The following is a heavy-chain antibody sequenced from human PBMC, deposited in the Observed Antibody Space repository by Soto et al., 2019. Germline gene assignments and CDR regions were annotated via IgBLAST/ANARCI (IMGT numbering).Heavy chain of an antibody. D-gene: IGHD3-22*01. CDR1: GFTFSSYW. CDR2: INSDGSST. J-gene: IGHJ4*02. CDR3: ARAGPGYYDSSGYRLDY. V-gene: IGHV3-74*01. Sequence: EVQLVESGGGLVQPGGSLRLSCAASGFTFSSYWMHWVRQAPGKGLVWVSRINSDGSSTSYADSVKGRFTISRDNAKNTLYLQMNSLRAEDTAVYYCARAGPGYYDSSGYRLDYWGQGTLVTISS.